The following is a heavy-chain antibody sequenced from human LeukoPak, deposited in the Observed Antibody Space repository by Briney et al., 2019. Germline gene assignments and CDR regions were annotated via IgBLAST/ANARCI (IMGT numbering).Heavy chain of an antibody. Sequence: LRLSCAASGFTFSSYGMHWVRQAPGKGLEWIGEINHSGSTNYNPSLKSRVTISVDTSKNQFSLKLSSVTAADTAVYYCARGFFRYCSSTSCYVYPPVDWGQGTLVTVSS. J-gene: IGHJ4*02. CDR2: INHSGST. CDR3: ARGFFRYCSSTSCYVYPPVD. D-gene: IGHD2-2*01. CDR1: GFTFSSYG. V-gene: IGHV4-34*01.